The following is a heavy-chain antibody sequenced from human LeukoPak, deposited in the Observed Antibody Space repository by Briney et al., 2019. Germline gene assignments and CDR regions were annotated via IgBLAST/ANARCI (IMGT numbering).Heavy chain of an antibody. CDR3: AKDRGFSYGFDI. D-gene: IGHD4-17*01. CDR1: GFSFREYA. Sequence: GGSLRLSCAASGFSFREYAMTWVRQTPGKGLQWVSTTSGGGVNTKYADSVMGRFSISRDNSRNTLYLQMNTLRAEDTALYYCAKDRGFSYGFDIWGQGAMVTVSS. J-gene: IGHJ3*02. CDR2: TSGGGVNT. V-gene: IGHV3-23*01.